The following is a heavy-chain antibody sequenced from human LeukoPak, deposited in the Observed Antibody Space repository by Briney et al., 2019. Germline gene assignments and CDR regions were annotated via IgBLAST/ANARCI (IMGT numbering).Heavy chain of an antibody. J-gene: IGHJ4*02. V-gene: IGHV1-2*02. CDR2: INPNSGGT. CDR1: GYTVTSYG. Sequence: GASVKVSCKAAGYTVTSYGISWVRGAPGQGLEWMGWINPNSGGTNYAQKFQGRVTMTRDTSISTAFMELSRLRSDDTAVYYCARDQSDIAAVTPGIFDYWGRGTLVTVSS. D-gene: IGHD6-13*01. CDR3: ARDQSDIAAVTPGIFDY.